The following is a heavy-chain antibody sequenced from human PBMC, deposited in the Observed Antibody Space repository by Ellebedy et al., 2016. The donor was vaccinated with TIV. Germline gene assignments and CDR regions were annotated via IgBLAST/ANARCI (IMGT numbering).Heavy chain of an antibody. CDR2: TYYSGDT. CDR3: AVVPSRWLVYVDY. V-gene: IGHV4-59*04. J-gene: IGHJ4*02. D-gene: IGHD6-19*01. CDR1: GGSMRSSY. Sequence: MPSETLSLTCTVSGGSMRSSYWGWIRQPPGKGLEYIGYTYYSGDTYYSSSLNNRVTISADASKTQFSLMVTSVSFADTAVDYCAVVPSRWLVYVDYWGQGALVTVCS.